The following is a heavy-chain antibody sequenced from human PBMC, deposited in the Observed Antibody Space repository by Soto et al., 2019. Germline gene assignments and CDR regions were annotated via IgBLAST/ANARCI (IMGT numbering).Heavy chain of an antibody. D-gene: IGHD3-16*01. J-gene: IGHJ6*03. Sequence: PGESLKISCKCSGYSFTSYWIGWVRQMPGKGLEWMGIIYPGDSDTRYSPSFQGQVTISADKSISTAYLQWSSLKASDTAMYYCARVGAVTRYYYYYMDVWGKGTTVTVSS. CDR1: GYSFTSYW. CDR3: ARVGAVTRYYYYYMDV. CDR2: IYPGDSDT. V-gene: IGHV5-51*01.